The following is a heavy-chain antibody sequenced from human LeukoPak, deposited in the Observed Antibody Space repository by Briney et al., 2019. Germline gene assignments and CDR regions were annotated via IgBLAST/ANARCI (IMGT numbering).Heavy chain of an antibody. J-gene: IGHJ6*03. CDR1: GFTFSDYY. CDR2: IKQDGSEK. CDR3: ARAGKYCSSTSCYDPGGYYYYYMDV. Sequence: GGSLRLSCVASGFTFSDYYMTWVRQPPGKGLEWVANIKQDGSEKYYVDSVKGRFTISRDNAKNSLFLQMNSLRSEDTAVYYCARAGKYCSSTSCYDPGGYYYYYMDVWGKGTTVTVSS. D-gene: IGHD2-2*01. V-gene: IGHV3-7*03.